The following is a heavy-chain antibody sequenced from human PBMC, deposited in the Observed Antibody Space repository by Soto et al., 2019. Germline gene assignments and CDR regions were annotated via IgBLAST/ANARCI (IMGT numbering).Heavy chain of an antibody. J-gene: IGHJ6*02. CDR3: AREGYYGSGSYYLYYYYGMDV. D-gene: IGHD3-10*01. V-gene: IGHV3-21*01. CDR1: GFTFSSYS. Sequence: EVQLVESGGGLVKPGGSLRLSCAASGFTFSSYSMNWVRQAPGKGLEWVSSISSSSSYIYYADSVKGRFTISRDNAKNSLYLQMNSLRAEDTAVYYCAREGYYGSGSYYLYYYYGMDVWGQGTTVTVSS. CDR2: ISSSSSYI.